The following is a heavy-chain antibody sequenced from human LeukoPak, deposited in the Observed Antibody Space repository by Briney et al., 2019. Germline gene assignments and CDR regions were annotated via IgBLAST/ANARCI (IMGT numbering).Heavy chain of an antibody. V-gene: IGHV1-2*04. CDR2: INPNSGGT. D-gene: IGHD6-6*01. CDR3: AREGGLASIAARPESSESIGMDV. CDR1: GYTFTGYY. J-gene: IGHJ6*02. Sequence: ASVTVSCKASGYTFTGYYMHWVRQAPGQGLEWMGWINPNSGGTNYAQKFQGWVTKTRDTSISTAYMELSRLRSDDTAVYYCAREGGLASIAARPESSESIGMDVWGQGTTVTVSS.